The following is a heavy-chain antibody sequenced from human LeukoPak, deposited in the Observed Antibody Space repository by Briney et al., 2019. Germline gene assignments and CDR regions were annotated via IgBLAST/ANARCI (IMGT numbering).Heavy chain of an antibody. Sequence: PSETLSLTCTVSGGSISSSSYYWGWIRQPPGKGLKWIASIYYSEITYYNPSLKSRVTISVDTSKNQFFLNLSSVMAAGTAVYYCARYLRGSHFDYWGQGTLVTVSS. D-gene: IGHD1-26*01. J-gene: IGHJ4*02. CDR3: ARYLRGSHFDY. V-gene: IGHV4-39*01. CDR1: GGSISSSSYY. CDR2: IYYSEIT.